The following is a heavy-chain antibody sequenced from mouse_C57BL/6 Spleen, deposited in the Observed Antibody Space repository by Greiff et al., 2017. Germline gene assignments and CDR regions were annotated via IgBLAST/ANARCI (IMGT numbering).Heavy chain of an antibody. J-gene: IGHJ4*01. D-gene: IGHD4-1*01. Sequence: QVHVKQPGAELVRPGTSVKLSCKASGYTFTSYWMHWVKQRPGQGLEWIGVIDPSDSYTNYNQKFKGKATLTVDTSSSTAYMQLSSLTSEDSAVYYCARYPTGTYAMDYWGQGTSVTVSS. V-gene: IGHV1-59*01. CDR2: IDPSDSYT. CDR1: GYTFTSYW. CDR3: ARYPTGTYAMDY.